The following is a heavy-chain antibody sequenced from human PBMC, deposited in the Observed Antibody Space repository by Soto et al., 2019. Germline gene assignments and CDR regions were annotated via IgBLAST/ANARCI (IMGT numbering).Heavy chain of an antibody. CDR3: ATGTDDAKRRFDP. D-gene: IGHD1-1*01. V-gene: IGHV3-53*01. CDR2: IHPGGDT. CDR1: GFSVSSNY. Sequence: PGGSLRLSCAASGFSVSSNYMNWVRQAPGKGLEWVSSIHPGGDTVYADSVKGRFSFSRDISKNTVYLQMNSLRVDDTAVYYCATGTDDAKRRFDPWGQGTLVTVSS. J-gene: IGHJ5*02.